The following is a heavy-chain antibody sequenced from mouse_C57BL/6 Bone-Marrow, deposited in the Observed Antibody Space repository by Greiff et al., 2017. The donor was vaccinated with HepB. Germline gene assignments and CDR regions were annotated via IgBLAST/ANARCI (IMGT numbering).Heavy chain of an antibody. J-gene: IGHJ4*01. V-gene: IGHV5-4*01. CDR1: GFTFSSYA. Sequence: DVHLVESGGGLVKPGGSLKLSCAASGFTFSSYAMSWVRQTPEKRLEWVATISDGGSYTYYPDNVKGRFTISRDNAKNNLYLQMSQLKSEDTAMYYCARDGPGAMDYWGQGTSVTVSS. CDR2: ISDGGSYT. CDR3: ARDGPGAMDY.